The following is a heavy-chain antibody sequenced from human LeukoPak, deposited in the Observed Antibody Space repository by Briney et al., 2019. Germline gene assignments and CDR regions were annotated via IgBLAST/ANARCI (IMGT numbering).Heavy chain of an antibody. Sequence: PGGSLRLSCVASGFTFSSYWMSWVRQAAGKGLEWVANIKQDGSEKYYVDSVKGRFTISRDNAKNSLYLQMNSLRAEDMAVYYCARAYFNLWGRGTLVTVSS. CDR1: GFTFSSYW. CDR2: IKQDGSEK. CDR3: ARAYFNL. J-gene: IGHJ2*01. V-gene: IGHV3-7*05.